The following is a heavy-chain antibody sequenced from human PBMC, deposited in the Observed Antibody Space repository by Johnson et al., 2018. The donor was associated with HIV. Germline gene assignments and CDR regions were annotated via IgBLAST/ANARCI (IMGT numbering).Heavy chain of an antibody. J-gene: IGHJ3*02. CDR2: ISSDGRNK. V-gene: IGHV3-30*18. CDR1: GFTFSNFA. D-gene: IGHD1-20*01. CDR3: AKGRKWNDVGNDALDI. Sequence: VQLVESGGGLVQPGRSLRLSCAASGFTFSNFAMGWVRPAPGKGLEWVASISSDGRNKYYGDFVMGRLPSSSDTSKSNVFLQMSNLRPEDTAVYYCAKGRKWNDVGNDALDIWGQGTLVTVSS.